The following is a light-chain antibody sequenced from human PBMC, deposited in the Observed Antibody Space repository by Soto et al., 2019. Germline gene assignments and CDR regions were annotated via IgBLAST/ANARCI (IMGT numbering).Light chain of an antibody. CDR1: SSDIGPYNY. V-gene: IGLV2-14*01. J-gene: IGLJ3*02. CDR2: EVT. Sequence: QSALTQPASVSGSPGQSITISCTGTSSDIGPYNYVSWYQQHPGKAPKLIIYEVTNRPSGVSHRFSGSKSGTTASLTISGLQTEDEAHFYCSSYTPSSTVVFGGGTKLTVL. CDR3: SSYTPSSTVV.